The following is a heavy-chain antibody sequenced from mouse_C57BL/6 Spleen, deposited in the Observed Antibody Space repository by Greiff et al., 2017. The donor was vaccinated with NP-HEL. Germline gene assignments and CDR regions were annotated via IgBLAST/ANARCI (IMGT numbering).Heavy chain of an antibody. J-gene: IGHJ2*01. CDR1: GYTFTSYW. CDR2: TNPTNGRP. D-gene: IGHD1-1*01. V-gene: IGHV1S81*02. CDR3: ARIKKIVATYFDY. Sequence: VQLQQSGAELVKAGASVKMSCKASGYTFTSYWMHWVKQRLGQGLEWFAETNPTNGRPYYNEKFKSKATLTVAKSSSTAYMLLSGPTFEDSAVYYCARIKKIVATYFDYWGQGTTLTVAS.